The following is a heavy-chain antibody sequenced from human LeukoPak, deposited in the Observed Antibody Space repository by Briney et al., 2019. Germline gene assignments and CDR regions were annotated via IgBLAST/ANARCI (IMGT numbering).Heavy chain of an antibody. J-gene: IGHJ4*02. CDR3: AKDLRVH. Sequence: GGSLRLSCAASGFTISSYDMSWVRQAPGKGLEWVSSITDNGVSTYYADSVKGRFTISRDNSKNMLYLQMNSLRAEDTALYYCAKDLRVHWGQGTLVTVSS. CDR1: GFTISSYD. V-gene: IGHV3-23*01. D-gene: IGHD3-10*01. CDR2: ITDNGVST.